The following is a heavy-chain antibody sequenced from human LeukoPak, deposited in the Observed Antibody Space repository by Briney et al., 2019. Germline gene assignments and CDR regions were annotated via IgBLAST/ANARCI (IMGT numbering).Heavy chain of an antibody. D-gene: IGHD7-27*01. V-gene: IGHV4-39*01. CDR3: ARQRLTGNQGRGWFDP. CDR1: GGSISDSRYY. J-gene: IGHJ5*02. Sequence: SETLSLTCSVSGGSISDSRYYWGWIRQPPGKGLEWIGSIYDSGTTHCNPSLKSRVTISEDTSKNQFSLKLSSVTAADTGVYYCARQRLTGNQGRGWFDPSGQGTLVTVSS. CDR2: IYDSGTT.